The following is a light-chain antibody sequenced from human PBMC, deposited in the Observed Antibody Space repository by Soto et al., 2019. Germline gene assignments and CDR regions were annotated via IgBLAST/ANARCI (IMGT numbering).Light chain of an antibody. J-gene: IGLJ1*01. CDR2: EVS. V-gene: IGLV2-23*02. CDR1: SSDVGSYNL. CDR3: CSYEGSNPL. Sequence: QSVLTQPASVSGSPGQSITISCTGTSSDVGSYNLVSWYQQHPGKAPKLMIYEVSKRPSGVSNRFSGSKSGNTASLTSSGLQAEDEADYYCCSYEGSNPLFGTGTKVTVL.